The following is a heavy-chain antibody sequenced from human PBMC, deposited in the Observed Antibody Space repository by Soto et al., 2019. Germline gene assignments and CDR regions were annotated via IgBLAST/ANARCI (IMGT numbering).Heavy chain of an antibody. CDR3: ATGKKIILLWFGEVDI. D-gene: IGHD3-10*01. CDR1: GYTLTELS. J-gene: IGHJ3*02. V-gene: IGHV1-24*01. Sequence: ASVKVSCKVSGYTLTELSMHWVRQAPGKGLEWMGGFDPEDGETIYAQKFQGSVTMTEDTSTDTAYMELSSLRSEDTAVYYCATGKKIILLWFGEVDIWGQGAMVTVSS. CDR2: FDPEDGET.